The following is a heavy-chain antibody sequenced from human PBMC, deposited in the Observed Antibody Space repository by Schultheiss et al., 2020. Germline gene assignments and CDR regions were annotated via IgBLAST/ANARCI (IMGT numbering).Heavy chain of an antibody. CDR1: GGSISSGGYY. CDR3: ARGTEIVVVPDAFDI. Sequence: SETLSLTCTVSGGSISSGGYYWSWIRQSPGKGLEWIGSIYHSGSTYYNPSLKSRVTISVDTSKNQFSLKLSSVTAADTAVYYCARGTEIVVVPDAFDIWGQGTMVTVS. J-gene: IGHJ3*02. D-gene: IGHD3-22*01. CDR2: IYHSGST. V-gene: IGHV4-39*07.